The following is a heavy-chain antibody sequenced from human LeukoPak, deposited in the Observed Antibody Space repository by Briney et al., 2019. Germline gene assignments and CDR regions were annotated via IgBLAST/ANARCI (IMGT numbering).Heavy chain of an antibody. D-gene: IGHD4-17*01. J-gene: IGHJ4*02. CDR3: ARGDHGDYVDY. CDR1: GGSFSGYY. CDR2: IYYSGST. V-gene: IGHV4-59*01. Sequence: SETLSLTCVVYGGSFSGYYWSWIRQPPGKGLEWIGYIYYSGSTNYNPSLKSRVTISVDTSKNQFSLKLSSVTAADTAVYYCARGDHGDYVDYWGQGTLVTVSS.